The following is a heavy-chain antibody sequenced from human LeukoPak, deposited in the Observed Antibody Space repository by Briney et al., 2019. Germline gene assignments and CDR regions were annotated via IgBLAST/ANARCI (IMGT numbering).Heavy chain of an antibody. Sequence: PSETLSLTCAVYGGSFSGYYWSWIRQPPGKGLEWIGEINHSGSTNYNPSLKSRVTISVDTSKNQFSLKLSSVTAADTAVYYCAGYSSSWSGWFDPWGQGTLVTVSS. J-gene: IGHJ5*02. CDR2: INHSGST. D-gene: IGHD6-13*01. CDR3: AGYSSSWSGWFDP. CDR1: GGSFSGYY. V-gene: IGHV4-34*01.